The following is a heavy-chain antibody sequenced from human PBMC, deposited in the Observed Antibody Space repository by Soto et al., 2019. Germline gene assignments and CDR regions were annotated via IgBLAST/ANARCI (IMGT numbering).Heavy chain of an antibody. V-gene: IGHV1-3*01. CDR1: GYSLPTHT. J-gene: IGHJ4*02. CDR2: INAANGHT. Sequence: QVQLVQSGAEVKKPGASVRISCKASGYSLPTHTIHWVRQSPAHRLEWMGWINAANGHTKYSQNFQNRVTISSDTSTSTVYMKLTGLTSDDTAIYYCALANGNYDWGPNDYWGQGTLVTVSS. CDR3: ALANGNYDWGPNDY. D-gene: IGHD1-7*01.